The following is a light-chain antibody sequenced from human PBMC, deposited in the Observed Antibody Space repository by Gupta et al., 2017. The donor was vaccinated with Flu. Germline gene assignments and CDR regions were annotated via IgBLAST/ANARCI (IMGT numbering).Light chain of an antibody. CDR2: AVS. CDR1: QSVSTN. CDR3: QQNSNTPRT. J-gene: IGKJ4*01. V-gene: IGKV1-39*01. Sequence: GDRVTISCRASQSVSTNLNWYQQKPGKAPRLLIYAVSSRHSGIPSRFSGSGSGTDFTLTISSLQPEDFAAYYCQQNSNTPRTFGGGTNVEIK.